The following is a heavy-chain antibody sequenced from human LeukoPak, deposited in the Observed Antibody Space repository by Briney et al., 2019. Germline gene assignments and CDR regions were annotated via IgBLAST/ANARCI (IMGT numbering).Heavy chain of an antibody. V-gene: IGHV4-59*08. J-gene: IGHJ3*02. Sequence: PSETLSLSCTVSGGSITSYYWSWIRQPPGKGLEWIGCAYYSGSTSYDPSLKSRVTISQDMSKNQFSLKLTSVTAADTAVYYCARHGEMVRGFYDAFDIWGQGTMVTVSS. CDR3: ARHGEMVRGFYDAFDI. CDR1: GGSITSYY. D-gene: IGHD3-10*01. CDR2: AYYSGST.